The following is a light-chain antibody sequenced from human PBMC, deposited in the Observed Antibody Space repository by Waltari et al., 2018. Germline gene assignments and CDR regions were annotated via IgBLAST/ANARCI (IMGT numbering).Light chain of an antibody. CDR3: SSYAGSNNFVV. Sequence: QSALTQPPSASGSPVQSVTISCTGTSSDVGVYNYVSWYQQHPGKAPKLMIYEVSKRPSGVPDRFSGSKSGNTASLTVSGLQAEDEADYYCSSYAGSNNFVVFGGGTKLTVL. CDR2: EVS. V-gene: IGLV2-8*01. J-gene: IGLJ2*01. CDR1: SSDVGVYNY.